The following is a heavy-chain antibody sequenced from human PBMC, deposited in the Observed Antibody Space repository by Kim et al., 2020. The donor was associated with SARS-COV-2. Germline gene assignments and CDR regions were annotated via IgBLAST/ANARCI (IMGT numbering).Heavy chain of an antibody. D-gene: IGHD6-6*01. CDR1: GGSFSGYY. V-gene: IGHV4-34*01. CDR2: INHSGST. J-gene: IGHJ6*02. Sequence: SETLSLTCAVYGGSFSGYYWSWIRQPPGKGLEWIGEINHSGSTNYNPSLKSRVTISVDTSKNQFSLKLSSVTAADTAVYYCARGRSIAARPVLDYYGMDVWGQGTTVTVSS. CDR3: ARGRSIAARPVLDYYGMDV.